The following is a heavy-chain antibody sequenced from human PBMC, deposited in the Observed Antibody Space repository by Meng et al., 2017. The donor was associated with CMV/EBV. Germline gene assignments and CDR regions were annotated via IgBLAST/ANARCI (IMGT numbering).Heavy chain of an antibody. J-gene: IGHJ4*02. CDR1: GGSISSYY. CDR2: IYTSGST. D-gene: IGHD3-10*01. CDR3: ARVGPGGRGALDY. V-gene: IGHV4-4*07. Sequence: CTCSGGSISSYYWSWIRQPAGKGLEWIGRIYTSGSTNYNPSLKSRVTMSVDTSKNQFSLKLSSVTAADTAVYYCARVGPGGRGALDYWGQGTLVTVSS.